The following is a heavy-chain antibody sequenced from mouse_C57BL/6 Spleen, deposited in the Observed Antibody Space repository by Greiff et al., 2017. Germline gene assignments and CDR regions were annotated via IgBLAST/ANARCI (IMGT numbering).Heavy chain of an antibody. J-gene: IGHJ2*01. CDR1: GYTFTSYW. CDR2: INPGSGNT. Sequence: VQLQQSGAELAKPGASVKLSCKASGYTFTSYWMNWVKQRPGQGLEWIGYINPGSGNTKYNQKFKDKATLTADKSSSTAYMQLSSLTSEASAVFYCARGEYSNYAMDYWGQGTTLTVSS. CDR3: ARGEYSNYAMDY. V-gene: IGHV1-7*01. D-gene: IGHD2-5*01.